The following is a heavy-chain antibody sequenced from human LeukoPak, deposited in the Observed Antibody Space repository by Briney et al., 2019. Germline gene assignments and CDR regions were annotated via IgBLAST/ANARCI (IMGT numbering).Heavy chain of an antibody. J-gene: IGHJ3*02. V-gene: IGHV3-23*01. CDR1: GFTFSSYA. CDR2: ISGSGGST. CDR3: ARFRRTVGGSYYAFDI. D-gene: IGHD1-26*01. Sequence: GGSLRLSCAASGFTFSSYAMSWVRQAPGKGLEWVSAISGSGGSTYYADSVKGRFTISRDNAKNSLYLQMNSLRAEDTAVYYCARFRRTVGGSYYAFDIWGQGTMVTVSS.